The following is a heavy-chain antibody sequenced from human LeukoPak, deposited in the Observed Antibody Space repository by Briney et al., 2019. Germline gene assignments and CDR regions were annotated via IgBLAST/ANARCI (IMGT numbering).Heavy chain of an antibody. CDR2: IYYTGNT. V-gene: IGHV4-59*08. Sequence: SETLSLTCTVSGRSISSYYWSWIRQPPGKGLEWIGYIYYTGNTNYNPSLKSRVTISIDTSKNQISLKLSSVTAADTAVYYCARHCSGDNCYFYGMDVWGQGTTVTVSS. D-gene: IGHD2-15*01. CDR3: ARHCSGDNCYFYGMDV. CDR1: GRSISSYY. J-gene: IGHJ6*02.